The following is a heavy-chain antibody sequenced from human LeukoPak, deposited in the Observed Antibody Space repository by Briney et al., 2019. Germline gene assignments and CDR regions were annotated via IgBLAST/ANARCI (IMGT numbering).Heavy chain of an antibody. CDR1: GYTFTGYY. D-gene: IGHD3-3*01. V-gene: IGHV1-2*02. CDR2: INPNSGGT. J-gene: IGHJ4*02. Sequence: ASVKVSCKASGYTFTGYYMHWVRQAPGQGLEWMGWINPNSGGTNYAQKFQGRVTMTRDTSISTAYMELSRLRSDDTAVYYCARGKPDIYYDFGTRPYYFDYWGQGTLVTVSS. CDR3: ARGKPDIYYDFGTRPYYFDY.